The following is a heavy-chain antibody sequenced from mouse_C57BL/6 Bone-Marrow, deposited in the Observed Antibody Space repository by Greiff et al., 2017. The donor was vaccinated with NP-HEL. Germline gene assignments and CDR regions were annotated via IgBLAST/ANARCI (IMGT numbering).Heavy chain of an antibody. CDR1: GYTFTSYG. Sequence: LQESGAELARPGASVKLSCKASGYTFTSYGISWVKQRTGQGLEWIGEIYPRSGNTYYNEKFKGKATLTADKSSSTAYMELRSLTSEDSAVYFCAKGYYSNSFAYWGQGTLVTVSA. V-gene: IGHV1-81*01. CDR3: AKGYYSNSFAY. D-gene: IGHD2-5*01. CDR2: IYPRSGNT. J-gene: IGHJ3*01.